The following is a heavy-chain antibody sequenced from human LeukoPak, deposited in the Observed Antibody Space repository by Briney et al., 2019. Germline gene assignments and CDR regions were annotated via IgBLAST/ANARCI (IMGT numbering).Heavy chain of an antibody. J-gene: IGHJ4*02. CDR2: IYYSGGT. CDR1: GGSISSYY. CDR3: ARDRGDYYDSSGYSRFDY. Sequence: PSETLSLTCTVSGGSISSYYWSWIRQPPGKGLEWIGYIYYSGGTNYNPSLKSRVTISVDTSKNQFSLKLSSVTAADTAVYYCARDRGDYYDSSGYSRFDYWGQGTLVTVSS. V-gene: IGHV4-59*01. D-gene: IGHD3-22*01.